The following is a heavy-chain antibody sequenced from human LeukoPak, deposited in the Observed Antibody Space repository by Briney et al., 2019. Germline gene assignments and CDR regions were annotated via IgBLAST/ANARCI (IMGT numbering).Heavy chain of an antibody. CDR3: AKGVGIEGAGHFDP. CDR2: ISGSGYST. V-gene: IGHV3-23*01. D-gene: IGHD6-13*01. J-gene: IGHJ5*02. CDR1: GFTFSSYA. Sequence: GGSLRLSCAASGFTFSSYAMTWVRQAPGKGLEWVSSISGSGYSTYYADSVKGRFTISRDNSKNTLYLQMNSLRGVDTAVYYCAKGVGIEGAGHFDPWGQGTVVTVSS.